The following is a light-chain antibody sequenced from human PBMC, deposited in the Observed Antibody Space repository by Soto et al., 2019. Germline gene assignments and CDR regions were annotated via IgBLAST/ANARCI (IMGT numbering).Light chain of an antibody. V-gene: IGKV3-15*01. J-gene: IGKJ1*01. CDR1: QSVSSN. CDR3: QQYNNWPPYRT. CDR2: GAS. Sequence: EIVMTHSPATLSVSPGERATLSCRTSQSVSSNLAWYQQKPGQAPRLLIYGASTRATGIPARLSGSGSGTEFTLPISSLQSKDLAIYFCQQYNNWPPYRTFGQGTKVEIK.